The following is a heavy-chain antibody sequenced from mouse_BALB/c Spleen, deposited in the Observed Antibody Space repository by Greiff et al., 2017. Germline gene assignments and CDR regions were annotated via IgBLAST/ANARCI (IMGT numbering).Heavy chain of an antibody. J-gene: IGHJ4*01. D-gene: IGHD2-2*01. CDR3: ASGGYVDYYAMDY. V-gene: IGHV14-3*02. CDR2: IDPANGNT. CDR1: GFNIKDTY. Sequence: VQLQQSGAELVKPGASVKLSCTASGFNIKDTYMHWVKQRPEQGLEWIGRIDPANGNTKYDPKFQGKATITADTSSNTAYMQLSSLTSEDTAVYYCASGGYVDYYAMDYWGQGTSVTVSS.